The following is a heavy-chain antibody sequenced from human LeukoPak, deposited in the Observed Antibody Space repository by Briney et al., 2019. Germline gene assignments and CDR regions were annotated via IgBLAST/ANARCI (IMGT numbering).Heavy chain of an antibody. J-gene: IGHJ3*02. CDR1: GFTFSNYG. CDR3: AKDFGGEHDAFDI. CDR2: ISYDGSNK. D-gene: IGHD2-15*01. V-gene: IGHV3-30*18. Sequence: PGTSLRLSCAASGFTFSNYGMHWVRQAPGKGLEWVAVISYDGSNKYYADSVKGRFTISRDNSKNTLYLQVNSLRAEDTAVYYCAKDFGGEHDAFDIWGQGTMVTVSS.